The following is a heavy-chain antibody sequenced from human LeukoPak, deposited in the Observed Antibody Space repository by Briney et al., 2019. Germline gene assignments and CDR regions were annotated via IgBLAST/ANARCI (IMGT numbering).Heavy chain of an antibody. CDR3: AKFDYGDYGWFAP. Sequence: PGGSLRLSCAASGFTFSSYAMSWVRQAPGKGLEWVSAISGSGGRTYSADSVRGRFTISRDNSKNTLYLQMNSLRAEDTAVYYCAKFDYGDYGWFAPCSQGTLATVPS. CDR1: GFTFSSYA. CDR2: ISGSGGRT. D-gene: IGHD4-17*01. J-gene: IGHJ5*02. V-gene: IGHV3-23*01.